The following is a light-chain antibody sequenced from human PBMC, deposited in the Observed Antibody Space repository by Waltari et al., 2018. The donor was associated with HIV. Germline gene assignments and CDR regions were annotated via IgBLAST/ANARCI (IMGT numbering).Light chain of an antibody. CDR2: RNN. CDR3: AAWGDSLTSFV. CDR1: SSNIGSNY. Sequence: QSVLTQPHSASETPGQRVTISRSGSSSNIGSNYVSWFQPPPGTAPKLLIYRNNQRPSGVPDRFSGSKSGTSASLAISGLRSEDEADYYCAAWGDSLTSFVFGTGTKVTVL. J-gene: IGLJ1*01. V-gene: IGLV1-47*01.